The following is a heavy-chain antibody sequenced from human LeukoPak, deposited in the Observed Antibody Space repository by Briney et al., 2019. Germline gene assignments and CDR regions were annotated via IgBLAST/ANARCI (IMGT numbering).Heavy chain of an antibody. CDR1: GYTLAELS. V-gene: IGHV1-24*01. CDR3: ATGDRYSSSWGDY. J-gene: IGHJ4*02. CDR2: FDPEDGET. Sequence: VASVKVSCKVSGYTLAELSMHWVRQAPGKGVEWMGGFDPEDGETIYAQKFQGRVTMTEDTSTDTAYMELSSLRSEDTAVYYCATGDRYSSSWGDYWGQGTLVTVSS. D-gene: IGHD6-13*01.